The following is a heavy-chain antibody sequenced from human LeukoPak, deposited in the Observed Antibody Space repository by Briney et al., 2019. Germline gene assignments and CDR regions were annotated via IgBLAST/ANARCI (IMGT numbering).Heavy chain of an antibody. D-gene: IGHD5-24*01. Sequence: SETLSLTCTVSGGSISSGSYYWSWIRQPAGKGLEWIGRIYTSGSTNYNPSLKSRVTISVDTSKNQFSLKLSSVTAADTAVYYCARDTVSGEMATIYPDYWGQGTLVTVSS. CDR3: ARDTVSGEMATIYPDY. CDR2: IYTSGST. J-gene: IGHJ4*02. CDR1: GGSISSGSYY. V-gene: IGHV4-61*02.